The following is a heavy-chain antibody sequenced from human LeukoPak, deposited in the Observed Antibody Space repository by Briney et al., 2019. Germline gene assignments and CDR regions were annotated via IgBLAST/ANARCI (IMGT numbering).Heavy chain of an antibody. CDR2: IIPIFGTA. J-gene: IGHJ4*02. Sequence: SVKVSCKASGGTFSSYAISWVRQAPGQGLEWMGGIIPIFGTANYAQKFQGRVTITTDESTSTAYMELSSLRSEDTAVYYCARDSYSGSYYFDYWGQGTLVTVSS. V-gene: IGHV1-69*05. D-gene: IGHD1-26*01. CDR3: ARDSYSGSYYFDY. CDR1: GGTFSSYA.